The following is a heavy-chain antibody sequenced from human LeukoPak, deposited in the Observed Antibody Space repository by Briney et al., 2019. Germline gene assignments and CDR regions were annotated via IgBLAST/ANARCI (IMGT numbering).Heavy chain of an antibody. CDR2: MNPNSGNT. Sequence: ASVKVSCKASGYTFTSYDINWVRQATGQGLEWMGWMNPNSGNTGYAQKFQGRVTMTRNTSISTAYMELSSLRSEDTAVYYCARDHRRDDILTGYDDDYWGQGTLVTVSS. CDR3: ARDHRRDDILTGYDDDY. D-gene: IGHD3-9*01. CDR1: GYTFTSYD. V-gene: IGHV1-8*01. J-gene: IGHJ4*02.